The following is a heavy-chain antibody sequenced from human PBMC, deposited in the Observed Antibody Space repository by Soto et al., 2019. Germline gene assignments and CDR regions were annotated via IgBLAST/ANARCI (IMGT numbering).Heavy chain of an antibody. D-gene: IGHD3-9*01. Sequence: VNGGCKSSVDAFTRYAMHWVRQAPGQRLEWLGCINAGNGNTKYSQKFQGRVTITRDTSASTAYMDLSSLRSEDTAVYYCATKAEFGILTGYYFDYWGQGTLVTVSS. CDR1: VDAFTRYA. J-gene: IGHJ4*02. V-gene: IGHV1-3*01. CDR2: INAGNGNT. CDR3: ATKAEFGILTGYYFDY.